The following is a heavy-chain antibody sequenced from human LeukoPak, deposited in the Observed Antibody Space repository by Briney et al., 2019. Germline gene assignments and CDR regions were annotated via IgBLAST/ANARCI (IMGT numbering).Heavy chain of an antibody. CDR1: GFTFSSYS. CDR2: IGSSSSYI. D-gene: IGHD6-19*01. V-gene: IGHV3-21*01. J-gene: IGHJ4*02. Sequence: GGSLRLSCAASGFTFSSYSMNWVRQAPGKGLEWVSSIGSSSSYIYYADSVKGRFSISRDNAKNSLYLQMNSLRAEDTAVYYCARDRATEAASKVFDHWGQGTLVTVSS. CDR3: ARDRATEAASKVFDH.